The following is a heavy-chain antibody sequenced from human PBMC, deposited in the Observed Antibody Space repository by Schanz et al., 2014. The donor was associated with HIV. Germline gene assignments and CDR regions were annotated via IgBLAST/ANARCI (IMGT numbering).Heavy chain of an antibody. Sequence: VPLLESGGGLEQPGGSLRLSCAASGFNFNNYAMTWVRQAPGKGLEWVSSISGNGDSAYYADSVRGRFTISRDNSLHMLYLEMKSLRAEDTAVYYCAKDPGILPRTYFDSWGQGTPVTVSS. V-gene: IGHV3-23*01. J-gene: IGHJ4*02. CDR1: GFNFNNYA. D-gene: IGHD2-2*02. CDR3: AKDPGILPRTYFDS. CDR2: ISGNGDSA.